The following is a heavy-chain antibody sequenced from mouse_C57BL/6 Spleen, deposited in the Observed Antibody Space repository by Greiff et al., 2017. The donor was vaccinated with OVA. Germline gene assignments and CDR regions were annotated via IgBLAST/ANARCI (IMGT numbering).Heavy chain of an antibody. J-gene: IGHJ1*03. D-gene: IGHD1-1*01. V-gene: IGHV1-52*01. CDR3: ARGGYGSSPRYCDV. CDR2: LDPSASET. Sequence: QVQLQQPGAELVRPGSSVKLSCKASGYTFTSYWMHWVKQRPIQGLEWIGNLDPSASETHSNQTFKDKATLTVDQSSSTAYMQLSSLTSEDSAVYDWARGGYGSSPRYCDVWGTGTTVTVAS. CDR1: GYTFTSYW.